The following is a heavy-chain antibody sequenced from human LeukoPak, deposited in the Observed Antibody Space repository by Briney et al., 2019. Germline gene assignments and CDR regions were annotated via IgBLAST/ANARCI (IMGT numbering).Heavy chain of an antibody. D-gene: IGHD4-17*01. CDR1: GGSFSGYY. Sequence: KPSETLSLTCAVYGGSFSGYYWSWIRQPPGKGLEWIGEINHSGSTNYNPSLKSRVTISVDTSKNQFSLKLSSVTAADTAVYYCARGGGATVTXDAFDIWGQGTMVTVSS. CDR2: INHSGST. J-gene: IGHJ3*02. V-gene: IGHV4-34*01. CDR3: ARGGGATVTXDAFDI.